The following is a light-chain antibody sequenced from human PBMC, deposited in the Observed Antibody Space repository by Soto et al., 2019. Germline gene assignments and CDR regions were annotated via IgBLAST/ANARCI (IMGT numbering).Light chain of an antibody. J-gene: IGLJ1*01. CDR3: CSYATTFDV. Sequence: HSLLTQPRSVSGSPGQSVTISCTGPTIDVDSSNYVSWYQQHPGKAPKLMIYDVSERPSGVPDRFSGSKSGSTASLTISGLQAEDEADYYCCSYATTFDVFGSGTKVNV. CDR2: DVS. CDR1: TIDVDSSNY. V-gene: IGLV2-11*01.